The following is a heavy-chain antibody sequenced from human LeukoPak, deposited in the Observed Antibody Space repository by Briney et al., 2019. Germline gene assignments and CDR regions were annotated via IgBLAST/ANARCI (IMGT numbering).Heavy chain of an antibody. D-gene: IGHD2-15*01. J-gene: IGHJ4*02. V-gene: IGHV1-2*02. CDR2: INPNSGGT. CDR1: GYTFTGYY. Sequence: ASVKVSCKASGYTFTGYYMHWVRQAPGQGLEWMGWINPNSGGTNYAQKFQGRVTMTRDTSISTAYMELSSLTSDDTAVYYCARVEGLSSSPRTLRYWGQGTPVSVSS. CDR3: ARVEGLSSSPRTLRY.